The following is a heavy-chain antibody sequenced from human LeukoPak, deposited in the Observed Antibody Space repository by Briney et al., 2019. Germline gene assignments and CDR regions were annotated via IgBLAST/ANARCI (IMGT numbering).Heavy chain of an antibody. CDR2: IYHSGST. Sequence: SETLSLTCAVSGGSVSSGHSSWNWFRQSPGKGLEWIGYIYHSGSTYYNPSLKSRVAISVDRSKNQFSLELRSVTAADTALYYCARGGTAFDIWGQGTMVTVSS. V-gene: IGHV4-30-2*06. CDR1: GGSVSSGHSS. J-gene: IGHJ3*02. CDR3: ARGGTAFDI. D-gene: IGHD1-26*01.